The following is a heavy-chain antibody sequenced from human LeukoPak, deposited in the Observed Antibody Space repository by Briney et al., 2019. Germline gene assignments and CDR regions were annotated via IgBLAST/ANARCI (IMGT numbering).Heavy chain of an antibody. J-gene: IGHJ3*02. CDR3: ARDQVVVVPDSQDAFDI. V-gene: IGHV1-46*01. CDR2: INPSGGST. Sequence: ASVKVSCKASGYTFTSYYMHWVRQAPGKGLEWMGIINPSGGSTSYAQKFQGRVTMTRDMSTSTVYMELSSLRSEDTAVYYCARDQVVVVPDSQDAFDIWGQGTMVTVSS. CDR1: GYTFTSYY. D-gene: IGHD2-2*01.